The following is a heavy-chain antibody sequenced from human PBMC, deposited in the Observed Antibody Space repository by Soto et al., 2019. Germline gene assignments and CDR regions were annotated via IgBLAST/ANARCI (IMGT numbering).Heavy chain of an antibody. CDR2: INHSGST. V-gene: IGHV4-34*01. J-gene: IGHJ4*02. CDR1: GASFSGYY. CDR3: ARYPRDSPPILRFLEWLTLDY. D-gene: IGHD3-3*01. Sequence: PXETLAVTCSVSGASFSGYYWSWIRQPAGKGLEWIGEINHSGSTNYNPSLKSRVTISVDTSKNQFSLKLSSVTAADTAVYYCARYPRDSPPILRFLEWLTLDYWGQGTLVTVYS.